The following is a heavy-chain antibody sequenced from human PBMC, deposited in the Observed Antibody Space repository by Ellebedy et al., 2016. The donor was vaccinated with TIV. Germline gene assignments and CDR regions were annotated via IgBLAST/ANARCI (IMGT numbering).Heavy chain of an antibody. CDR3: ARVPGGYYHFDN. CDR2: IHYSGTA. V-gene: IGHV4-31*03. Sequence: SETLSLXXTVAGGSISSGGHYWSWILQLPGKGLEWLGNIHYSGTAYYNTSLKSRITISLDTSKNQFSLNLSSVTAADTAVYYCARVPGGYYHFDNWGQGTLVTVSS. D-gene: IGHD3-3*02. CDR1: GGSISSGGHY. J-gene: IGHJ4*02.